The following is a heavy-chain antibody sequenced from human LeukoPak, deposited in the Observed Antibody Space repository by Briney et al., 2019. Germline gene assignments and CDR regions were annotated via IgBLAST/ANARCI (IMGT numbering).Heavy chain of an antibody. Sequence: GRSLRLSCAASGFTFSSYAMHWVRQAPGKGLEWVAVISYDGSNKYYADSVKGRFTISRDNSKNTLYLQMNSLRAEDTAVYYCARDHEAAFWSGYYDYWGQGTLVTVSS. J-gene: IGHJ4*02. CDR2: ISYDGSNK. V-gene: IGHV3-30*04. CDR1: GFTFSSYA. CDR3: ARDHEAAFWSGYYDY. D-gene: IGHD3-3*01.